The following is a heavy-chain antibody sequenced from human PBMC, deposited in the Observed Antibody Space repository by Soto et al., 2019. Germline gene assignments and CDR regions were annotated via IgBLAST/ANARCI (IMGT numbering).Heavy chain of an antibody. Sequence: EVQLVESGGGLVQPGRSLRLSCAASGFTFDDYALHWVRQAPGKGLELVSGISWNSGSIGYADSVKGRFTISRENSKNALYLQMNSLRAEDTALYYCATGDLDMATTPLDYWGQGTLVTVSS. J-gene: IGHJ4*02. V-gene: IGHV3-9*01. CDR3: ATGDLDMATTPLDY. CDR1: GFTFDDYA. D-gene: IGHD1-1*01. CDR2: ISWNSGSI.